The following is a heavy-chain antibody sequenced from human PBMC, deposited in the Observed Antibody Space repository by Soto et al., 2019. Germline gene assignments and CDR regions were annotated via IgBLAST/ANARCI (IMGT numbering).Heavy chain of an antibody. Sequence: LGESLKISCKASDTTHWIGWVRQKPGKGLEWMGIIYPGDSDTKYSPSFQGQVTISVDKSISTAYLHWSSLKASDTAKYYCASIVNYYFGMDVWGLGTTVTVSS. D-gene: IGHD2-15*01. V-gene: IGHV5-51*01. J-gene: IGHJ6*02. CDR1: DTTHW. CDR3: ASIVNYYFGMDV. CDR2: IYPGDSDT.